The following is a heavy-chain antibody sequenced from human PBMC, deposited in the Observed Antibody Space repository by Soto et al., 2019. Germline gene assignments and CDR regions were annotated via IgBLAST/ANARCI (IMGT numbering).Heavy chain of an antibody. J-gene: IGHJ6*02. CDR2: IIPILGIA. CDR3: ARQTGFQNPPTSMDV. V-gene: IGHV1-69*02. D-gene: IGHD5-12*01. CDR1: GGTFSSYT. Sequence: QVQLVQSGAEVKKPGSSVKVSCKASGGTFSSYTISWVRQAPGQGLEWMGRIIPILGIANYAQKFQGRVTITADKSTSTAYMELSRLRSEDTAVYYCARQTGFQNPPTSMDVWGQGTTVTVSS.